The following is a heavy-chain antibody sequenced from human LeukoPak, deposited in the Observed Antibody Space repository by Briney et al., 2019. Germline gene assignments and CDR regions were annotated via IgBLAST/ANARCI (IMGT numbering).Heavy chain of an antibody. D-gene: IGHD3-10*01. Sequence: GGSLRLSCAASGFTSSNHWMSWVRQAPGKGLEWVANIKEDGSEKYYVDSVKGRFTISRDNAKNSLYLQMNSLTAEDTAVYYCARTIRGYWGQGTLVTVSS. J-gene: IGHJ4*02. CDR3: ARTIRGY. CDR2: IKEDGSEK. CDR1: GFTSSNHW. V-gene: IGHV3-7*01.